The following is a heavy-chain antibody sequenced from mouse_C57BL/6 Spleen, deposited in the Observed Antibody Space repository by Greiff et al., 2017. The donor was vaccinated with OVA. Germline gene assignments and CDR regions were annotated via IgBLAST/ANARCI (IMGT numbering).Heavy chain of an antibody. J-gene: IGHJ2*01. CDR1: GYTFTSYW. D-gene: IGHD2-12*01. CDR3: ARKADNYDVEYFDY. CDR2: IDPNSGGT. Sequence: QVQLQQPGAELVKPGASVKLSCKASGYTFTSYWMHWVKQRPGRGLEWIGRIDPNSGGTKYNETFKSKATLTVDKPSSTAYMQLRSSTYEDAAVYACARKADNYDVEYFDYWGKGTTLTVSS. V-gene: IGHV1-72*01.